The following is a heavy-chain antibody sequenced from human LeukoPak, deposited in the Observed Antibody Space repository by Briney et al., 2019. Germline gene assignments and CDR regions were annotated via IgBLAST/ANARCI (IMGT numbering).Heavy chain of an antibody. CDR1: GFTFSNAW. CDR3: TRKSYFEN. J-gene: IGHJ4*02. V-gene: IGHV3-15*01. Sequence: GGSLRLSXAASGFTFSNAWMTWVRQAPGKGLEWVARIKTRSDGGTTDYAATVTGRFIISRDDSKNMLYLQMNSLNTEDTAMYYCTRKSYFENWGQGTLVTVSS. CDR2: IKTRSDGGTT.